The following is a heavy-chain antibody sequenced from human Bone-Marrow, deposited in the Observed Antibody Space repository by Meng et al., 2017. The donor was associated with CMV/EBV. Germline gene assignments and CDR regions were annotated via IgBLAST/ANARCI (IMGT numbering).Heavy chain of an antibody. CDR3: ARGRGGSGAFDI. J-gene: IGHJ3*02. CDR2: ISHSENT. V-gene: IGHV4-34*01. Sequence: GSLRLSCAVSGWSFSGYYCSWIRQPPGKGLEWIGEISHSENTNYNPSLKSRVPILVDTSKNQFSLKLSSVTAADTAVYYCARGRGGSGAFDIWGQGTMVTVSS. CDR1: GWSFSGYY.